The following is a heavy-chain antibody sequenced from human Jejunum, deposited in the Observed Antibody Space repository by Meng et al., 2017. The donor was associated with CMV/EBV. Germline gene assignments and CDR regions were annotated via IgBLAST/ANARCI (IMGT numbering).Heavy chain of an antibody. J-gene: IGHJ4*02. Sequence: EWTKPWALVRVSCKASGYTFTHHGISWIRQAPGQGLEWMGWISCYTGDTNYAQKFQGRVTMTTDTSTSTAYMDLRSLRSDDTAVYYCARDPSNTSGRYAYFDYWGQGTLVTVSS. V-gene: IGHV1-18*01. CDR2: ISCYTGDT. CDR1: GYTFTHHG. D-gene: IGHD6-19*01. CDR3: ARDPSNTSGRYAYFDY.